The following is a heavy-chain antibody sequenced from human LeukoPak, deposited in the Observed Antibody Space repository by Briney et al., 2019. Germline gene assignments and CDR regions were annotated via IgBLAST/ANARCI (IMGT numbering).Heavy chain of an antibody. V-gene: IGHV4-38-2*02. D-gene: IGHD6-19*01. CDR1: GYSISSGYY. Sequence: SETLSLTCTVSGYSISSGYYWGWIRQPPGKGLEWIGSIYHSGSTYYNPSLKSRVTISVDTSKNQFSLKLSSVTAADTAVYYCAAEAAVAGKGDDYWGQGTLVTVSS. J-gene: IGHJ4*02. CDR2: IYHSGST. CDR3: AAEAAVAGKGDDY.